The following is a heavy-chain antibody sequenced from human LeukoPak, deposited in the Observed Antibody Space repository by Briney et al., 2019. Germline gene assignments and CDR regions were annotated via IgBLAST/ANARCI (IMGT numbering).Heavy chain of an antibody. Sequence: ASAKVSCKASGYTFTSYGISWVGQAPGQGLEWMGWIRAYNGNTNYAQKLQGRVTMTPDTSTSTAYMELRSLRSDDTAVYYCARAIVGLAFDIWGQGTMVTVSS. CDR3: ARAIVGLAFDI. D-gene: IGHD2-15*01. J-gene: IGHJ3*02. V-gene: IGHV1-18*01. CDR1: GYTFTSYG. CDR2: IRAYNGNT.